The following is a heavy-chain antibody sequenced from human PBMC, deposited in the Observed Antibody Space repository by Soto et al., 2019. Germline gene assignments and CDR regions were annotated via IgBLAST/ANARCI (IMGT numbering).Heavy chain of an antibody. Sequence: RASVKVSCKPSGFTFTDYYIHWVRQAPGQGLEWMGWINPNSGGTNYAQKFQGRVTMTRDTSISTAYTELSSAYMELSRLRSDDTATYHCPRPKGPRSYHYGMDVCGQGPTVTVS. CDR1: GFTFTDYY. V-gene: IGHV1-2*02. D-gene: IGHD5-12*01. CDR3: PRPKGPRSYHYGMDV. J-gene: IGHJ6*02. CDR2: INPNSGGT.